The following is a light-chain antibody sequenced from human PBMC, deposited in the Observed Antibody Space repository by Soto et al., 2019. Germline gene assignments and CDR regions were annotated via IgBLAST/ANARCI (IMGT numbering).Light chain of an antibody. V-gene: IGLV2-23*01. Sequence: QSALTQPASVSGSPGQSITISCTGTSSDVGSYNLVSWYQQHPGKAPKLMIYEGNKRPSGVSNRFSGSKSANTASLTISGLQTEDEADDYCCSYAGNNTFVFGTGTKVTVL. J-gene: IGLJ1*01. CDR1: SSDVGSYNL. CDR3: CSYAGNNTFV. CDR2: EGN.